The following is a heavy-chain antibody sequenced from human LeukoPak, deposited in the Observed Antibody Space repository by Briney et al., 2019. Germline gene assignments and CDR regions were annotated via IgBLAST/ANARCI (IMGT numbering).Heavy chain of an antibody. CDR3: AKDVLLWFGELFGFDY. CDR1: GFTFSSYA. CDR2: ISGSGGST. D-gene: IGHD3-10*01. V-gene: IGHV3-23*01. Sequence: GGSLRLSCAASGFTFSSYAMSWVRQAPGKGLEWVSAISGSGGSTYHADSVKGRFTISRDNSKNTLYLQMNSLRAEDTAVYYCAKDVLLWFGELFGFDYWGQGTLVTVSS. J-gene: IGHJ4*02.